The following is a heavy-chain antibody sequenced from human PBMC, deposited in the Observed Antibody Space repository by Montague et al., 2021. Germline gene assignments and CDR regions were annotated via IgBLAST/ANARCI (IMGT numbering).Heavy chain of an antibody. Sequence: SETLSLTCTVYGGSFSDYYWYWIRQSPGKGLEWIGEISHNGGTSYNPSLKSRVTMSVDTSKKQFSLNLSFVTAADTAVYYCARGIYVAEVLVATGWFDAWGQGNLVTVSS. CDR3: ARGIYVAEVLVATGWFDA. D-gene: IGHD2-15*01. CDR1: GGSFSDYY. V-gene: IGHV4-34*01. CDR2: ISHNGGT. J-gene: IGHJ5*02.